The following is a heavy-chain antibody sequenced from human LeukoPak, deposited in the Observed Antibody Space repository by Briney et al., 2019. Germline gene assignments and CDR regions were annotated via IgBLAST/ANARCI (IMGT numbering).Heavy chain of an antibody. J-gene: IGHJ4*02. CDR1: GITFSSYA. Sequence: PGGSLRLSCAASGITFSSYAMDWVRQAPGKGLEWVSAISSDGSRTYFADSVTGRFTSSRDNSESTLYLQMNSLRAEDTAVYYCTRDLAATALDYWGQGTLVTVSS. D-gene: IGHD2-15*01. CDR2: ISSDGSRT. V-gene: IGHV3-23*01. CDR3: TRDLAATALDY.